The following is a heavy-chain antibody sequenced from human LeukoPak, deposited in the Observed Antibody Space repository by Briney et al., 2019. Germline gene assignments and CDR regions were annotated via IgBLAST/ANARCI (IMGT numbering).Heavy chain of an antibody. CDR2: IYWNDDK. CDR3: AHRRGRAAAGHLPYFDY. V-gene: IGHV2-5*01. D-gene: IGHD6-13*01. Sequence: KESGPTLVKPTQTLTLTCTFSGFSLSTSGVGVGWIRQPPGKALEWLALIYWNDDKRYSPSLKSRLTITKDTSKNQVILTMTNMDPVDTATYYCAHRRGRAAAGHLPYFDYWGQGTLVTVSS. J-gene: IGHJ4*02. CDR1: GFSLSTSGVG.